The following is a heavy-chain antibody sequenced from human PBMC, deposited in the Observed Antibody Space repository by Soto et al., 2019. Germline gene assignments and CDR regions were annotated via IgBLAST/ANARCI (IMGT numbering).Heavy chain of an antibody. V-gene: IGHV4-34*01. CDR2: INHSGST. Sequence: SETLSLTCAVYGGSFSCYYWSWIRQPPGKGLEWIGEINHSGSTNYNPSLKSRVTISVDTSKNQFSLKLSSVTAADTAVYYCARGRPYPENAFDIWGQGTMVTVSS. D-gene: IGHD2-2*01. CDR3: ARGRPYPENAFDI. J-gene: IGHJ3*02. CDR1: GGSFSCYY.